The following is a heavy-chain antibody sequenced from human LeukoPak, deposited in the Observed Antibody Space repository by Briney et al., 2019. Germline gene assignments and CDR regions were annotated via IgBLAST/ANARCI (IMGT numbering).Heavy chain of an antibody. CDR3: VRRPRFGRGYYRTHWFDP. J-gene: IGHJ5*02. V-gene: IGHV1-8*03. D-gene: IGHD3-3*01. Sequence: ASVKVSCKASGYTFTSYDINWVRQATGQGLEWMGWMNPNSGNTGYAQKFQGRVTITRNTSISTAYMELSSLRSEDTAVYYCVRRPRFGRGYYRTHWFDPWGQGTLVTVSS. CDR1: GYTFTSYD. CDR2: MNPNSGNT.